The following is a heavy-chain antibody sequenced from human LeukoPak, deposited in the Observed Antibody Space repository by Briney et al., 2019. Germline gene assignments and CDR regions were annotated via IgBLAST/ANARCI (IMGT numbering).Heavy chain of an antibody. V-gene: IGHV3-30-3*01. Sequence: PGRSLRLSCAASVFTFSGYAMHRVRQAPGKGLEWVAVISYDGSNEYYADSVKGRFTISRDNSKNTLYLQMNSLSVEDTAVYYCARVGYYSSGPFSYFDYWGPGTLVTVSS. CDR1: VFTFSGYA. CDR2: ISYDGSNE. CDR3: ARVGYYSSGPFSYFDY. D-gene: IGHD3-10*01. J-gene: IGHJ4*02.